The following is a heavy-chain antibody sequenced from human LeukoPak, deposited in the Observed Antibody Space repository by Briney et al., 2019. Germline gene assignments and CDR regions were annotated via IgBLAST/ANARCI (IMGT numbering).Heavy chain of an antibody. Sequence: ASVKVSCKASGYTFTSYDINWVRQATGQGLEWMGWMNPNSGNTGYAQKFQGRVTMTRNTSISTAYMELSSLRSEDTAVYYCARVAYDSSGYYHYYGMDVWGQGTTVTVSS. CDR1: GYTFTSYD. J-gene: IGHJ6*02. V-gene: IGHV1-8*01. CDR2: MNPNSGNT. CDR3: ARVAYDSSGYYHYYGMDV. D-gene: IGHD3-22*01.